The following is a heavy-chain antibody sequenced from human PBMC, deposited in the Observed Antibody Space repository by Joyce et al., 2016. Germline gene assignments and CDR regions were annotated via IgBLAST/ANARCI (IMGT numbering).Heavy chain of an antibody. CDR1: GFTFTDYY. CDR2: MNSTGRDI. Sequence: QVHLVESGGGLVKPGGSLRLSCAASGFTFTDYYMTWMRQAPGKGPEWVSYMNSTGRDINYADSVKGRFTISRDNAKRSIYLQMNSLRAEDTAVYYCARTARLVDVWGQGTTVTVSS. J-gene: IGHJ6*02. CDR3: ARTARLVDV. D-gene: IGHD6-6*01. V-gene: IGHV3-11*01.